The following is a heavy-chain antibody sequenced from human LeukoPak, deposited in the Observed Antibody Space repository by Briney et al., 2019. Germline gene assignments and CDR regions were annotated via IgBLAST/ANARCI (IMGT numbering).Heavy chain of an antibody. J-gene: IGHJ4*02. CDR1: GGSISSYY. CDR2: IYYSGST. D-gene: IGHD4-23*01. CDR3: ASDCGGNSGLFDC. Sequence: SETLSLTCTVSGGSISSYYWSWIRQPPGKGLEWIGYIYYSGSTNYNPSLKSRVTISVDTSKNQFSLKLSSVTAADTAVYHCASDCGGNSGLFDCWGQGTLVTVSS. V-gene: IGHV4-59*01.